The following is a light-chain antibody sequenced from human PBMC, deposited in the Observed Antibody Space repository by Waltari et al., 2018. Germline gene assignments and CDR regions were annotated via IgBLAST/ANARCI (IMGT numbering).Light chain of an antibody. CDR2: DTS. J-gene: IGKJ1*01. Sequence: IMLTQSPATLSLSPGERATLSCRTSQSVSSYLAWFQQKPGQAPRLLIYDTSNRATGIPARFSGSGSGTDFTLTISSLEPEDSAVYYCQQRSHWRTFGRGTKVEIK. CDR3: QQRSHWRT. CDR1: QSVSSY. V-gene: IGKV3-11*01.